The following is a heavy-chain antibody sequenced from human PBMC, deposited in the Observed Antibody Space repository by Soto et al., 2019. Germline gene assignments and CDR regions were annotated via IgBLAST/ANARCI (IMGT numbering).Heavy chain of an antibody. CDR2: IKYSGTT. CDR3: ERHGITGSYYDAFDT. D-gene: IGHD1-26*01. J-gene: IGHJ3*02. CDR1: AGCISRDRYH. Sequence: TLRLPWSFSAGCISRDRYHLGRRRQPPGKGLEWIASIKYSGTTFYNPSLKGRVTLSVDTSKNQFALKLSSVTAAETAVYYCERHGITGSYYDAFDTFGQWTMV. V-gene: IGHV4-39*01.